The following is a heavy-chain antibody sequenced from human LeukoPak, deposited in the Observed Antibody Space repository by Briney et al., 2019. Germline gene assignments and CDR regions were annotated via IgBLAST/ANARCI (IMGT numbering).Heavy chain of an antibody. D-gene: IGHD5-24*01. Sequence: PGGSLRLSCAASGFTFSSYGMSWVRQAPGKGLEWVSAISGSGGSTYYADSVKGRFTISRDNSKNTLYLQMGNLRAEDMAVYYCARDKDGYNYSDYWGQGTLVTVSS. CDR3: ARDKDGYNYSDY. J-gene: IGHJ4*02. V-gene: IGHV3-23*01. CDR2: ISGSGGST. CDR1: GFTFSSYG.